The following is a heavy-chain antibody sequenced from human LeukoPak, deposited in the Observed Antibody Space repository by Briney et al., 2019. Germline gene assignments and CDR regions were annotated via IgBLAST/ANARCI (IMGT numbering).Heavy chain of an antibody. CDR2: IKSKTDGSKT. Sequence: AAGSLRLSCAASGFTFSNAWMSWVRQAPGKGLEWVGRIKSKTDGSKTDYAAPVKGRFTISRDDSTDTLYLQLNSLKTEDTAIYYCTTDPRNGYYFDYWGQGTLVTVSS. D-gene: IGHD1-1*01. J-gene: IGHJ4*02. CDR1: GFTFSNAW. V-gene: IGHV3-15*01. CDR3: TTDPRNGYYFDY.